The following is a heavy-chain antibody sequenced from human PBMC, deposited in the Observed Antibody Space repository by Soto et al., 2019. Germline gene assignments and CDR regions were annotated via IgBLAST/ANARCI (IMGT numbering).Heavy chain of an antibody. Sequence: QVQLVQSGAEVKKPGSSVKVSCKASGGTFSSYTISWVRQAPGQGLEWMGRIIPILGIANYAQKFQGRVTITADKSTSTAYMELSNLRSEDTAVYYCARVDFDSSIDYWGQGTLVTVSS. CDR3: ARVDFDSSIDY. V-gene: IGHV1-69*02. J-gene: IGHJ4*02. CDR2: IIPILGIA. D-gene: IGHD3-22*01. CDR1: GGTFSSYT.